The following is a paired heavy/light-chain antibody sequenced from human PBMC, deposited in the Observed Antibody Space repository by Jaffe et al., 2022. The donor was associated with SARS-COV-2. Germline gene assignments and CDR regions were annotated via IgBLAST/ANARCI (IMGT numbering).Heavy chain of an antibody. J-gene: IGHJ3*02. CDR3: ARAPDTAIVRVTFDI. Sequence: EVQLVESGGGLIQPGGSLRLSCAASGFTVNRNYMSWVRQAPGKGLEWVSVIYSGGSTYYADSVKGRFTISRDNSKNTLHLQMNSLRAEDMAVYYCARAPDTAIVRVTFDIWGQGTMVTVSS. CDR1: GFTVNRNY. D-gene: IGHD5-18*01. CDR2: IYSGGST. V-gene: IGHV3-53*01.
Light chain of an antibody. CDR1: SSNIGKNY. Sequence: QSVLTQPPSVSAAPGQKVTISCSGSSSNIGKNYVSWYQQFPGTGPKLLIYENNKRPSGIPDRFSGSKSGTSATLGITGLQTGDEADYYCGTWDSSLSGYVFGPGTRVTVL. CDR3: GTWDSSLSGYV. V-gene: IGLV1-51*02. CDR2: ENN. J-gene: IGLJ1*01.